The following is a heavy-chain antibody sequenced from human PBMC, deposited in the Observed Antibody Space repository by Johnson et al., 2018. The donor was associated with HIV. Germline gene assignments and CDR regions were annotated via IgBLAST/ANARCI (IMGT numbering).Heavy chain of an antibody. CDR3: AKDGGSYGGAFDI. V-gene: IGHV3-30-3*01. D-gene: IGHD1-26*01. J-gene: IGHJ3*02. CDR1: GFTFSSYA. Sequence: QVRLVDSGGGLVQPGGSLRLSCAASGFTFSSYAMHWVRQAPGKGLEWVAVISYDGSDKYYADSVRGRFTISRDNSRNTVYLQMNSLRPEDTAVYYCAKDGGSYGGAFDIWGQGTMVTVSS. CDR2: ISYDGSDK.